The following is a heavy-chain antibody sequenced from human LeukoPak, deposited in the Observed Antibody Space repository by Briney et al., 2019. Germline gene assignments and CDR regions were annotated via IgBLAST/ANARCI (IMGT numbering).Heavy chain of an antibody. CDR1: GFTFSSYA. V-gene: IGHV3-30-3*01. J-gene: IGHJ4*02. CDR3: ARDSTDPITPEASSSSRGRFDY. CDR2: ISYDGSNK. Sequence: SGGSLRLSCAASGFTFSSYAMHWVRQAPGKGLEWVAVISYDGSNKYYADSVKGRFTISRDNSKNTLYLQMNSLRAEDTAVYYCARDSTDPITPEASSSSRGRFDYWGQGTLVTVSS. D-gene: IGHD6-13*01.